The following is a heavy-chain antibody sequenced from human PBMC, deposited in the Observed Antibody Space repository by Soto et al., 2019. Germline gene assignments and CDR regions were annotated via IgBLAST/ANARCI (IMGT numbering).Heavy chain of an antibody. CDR3: ARDGSSWYGWFVP. V-gene: IGHV3-48*01. J-gene: IGHJ5*02. Sequence: PGGCLRLSCAASEVTFSSYSMNWVRQAPGKGLEWVSYISSSSSTIYYADSVKGRFTISRDNAKNSLYPQMNSLRAEDTAVYYCARDGSSWYGWFVPWGQGTLVTVSS. D-gene: IGHD6-13*01. CDR1: EVTFSSYS. CDR2: ISSSSSTI.